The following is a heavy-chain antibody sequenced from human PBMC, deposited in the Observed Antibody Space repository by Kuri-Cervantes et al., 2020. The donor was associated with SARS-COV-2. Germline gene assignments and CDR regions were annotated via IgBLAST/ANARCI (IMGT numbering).Heavy chain of an antibody. CDR3: ARDSGSSSSGPFY. Sequence: GESLKISCAASGFTFSSYAMSWVRQAPGKGLEWVSGINWNGGSTGYADSVKGRFTISRDNAKNSLYLQMNSLRAEDTALYYCARDSGSSSSGPFYWGQGTLVTVSS. CDR1: GFTFSSYA. CDR2: INWNGGST. D-gene: IGHD6-6*01. V-gene: IGHV3-20*04. J-gene: IGHJ4*02.